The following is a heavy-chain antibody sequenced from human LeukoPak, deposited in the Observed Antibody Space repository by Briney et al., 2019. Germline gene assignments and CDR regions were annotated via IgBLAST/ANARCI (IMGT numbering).Heavy chain of an antibody. CDR3: ARKGYRTVVTPDKPSGGRGNWFDP. D-gene: IGHD2-21*02. CDR1: GGSFSGYY. J-gene: IGHJ5*02. Sequence: PSETLSLTCAVYGGSFSGYYWSWIRPPPGKGLEWIGEINHSGSTNYNPSLKSRVTISVDTSKNQFSLKLSSVTAADSAVYYCARKGYRTVVTPDKPSGGRGNWFDPWGQGTLVTVSS. V-gene: IGHV4-34*01. CDR2: INHSGST.